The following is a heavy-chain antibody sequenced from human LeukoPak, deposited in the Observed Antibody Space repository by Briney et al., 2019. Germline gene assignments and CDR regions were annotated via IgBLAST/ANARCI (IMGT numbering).Heavy chain of an antibody. D-gene: IGHD6-19*01. CDR3: ARGDDSGWHIMPY. CDR2: IIPIFGTA. V-gene: IGHV1-69*01. J-gene: IGHJ4*02. CDR1: GGTFSSYA. Sequence: SVKISCKASGGTFSSYAISWVRQAPGQGLEWMGGIIPIFGTANYAQKFQGRVTITADESTSTAYMELSSLRSEDTAVYYCARGDDSGWHIMPYWGQGTLVTVSS.